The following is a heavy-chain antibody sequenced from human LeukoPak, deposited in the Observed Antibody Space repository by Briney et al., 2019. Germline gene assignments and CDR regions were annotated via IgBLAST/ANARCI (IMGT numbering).Heavy chain of an antibody. V-gene: IGHV4-34*01. Sequence: SETLSLTCAVYGGSFSGYYWSWIRQPPGKGLEWIGEINHSRSTNYNPSLKSRVTISVDTSKNQFSLKLSSVTAADTAVYYCARGELLGYCSSTSCANYFDYWGQGTLVTVSS. J-gene: IGHJ4*02. CDR3: ARGELLGYCSSTSCANYFDY. CDR2: INHSRST. CDR1: GGSFSGYY. D-gene: IGHD2-2*01.